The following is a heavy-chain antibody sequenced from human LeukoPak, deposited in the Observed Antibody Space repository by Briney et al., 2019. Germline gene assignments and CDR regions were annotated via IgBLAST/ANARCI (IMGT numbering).Heavy chain of an antibody. CDR2: MNPNSGDT. CDR1: GYTFTSSD. CDR3: TRDMRGAAAADDAFDI. D-gene: IGHD6-13*01. Sequence: ASVKVSCKASGYTFTSSDINWVRQATGQGLEWMGWMNPNSGDTGYAQNFQGRVTITRDTSISTAYMELSSLRSEDTAVYYCTRDMRGAAAADDAFDIWGQGTMVTVSS. J-gene: IGHJ3*02. V-gene: IGHV1-8*01.